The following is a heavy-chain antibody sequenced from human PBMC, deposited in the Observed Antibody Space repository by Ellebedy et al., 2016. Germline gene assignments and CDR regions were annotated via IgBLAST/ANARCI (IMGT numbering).Heavy chain of an antibody. V-gene: IGHV4-59*13. D-gene: IGHD5-18*01. CDR2: IYYSGST. Sequence: SETLSLTXTVSGGSISSYYWSWIRQPPGKGLEWIGYIYYSGSTNYNPSLKSRVTISVDTSKNQFSLKLSSVTAADTAVYYCARDFSSYGPKDYYYGMDVWGQGTTVTVSS. J-gene: IGHJ6*02. CDR1: GGSISSYY. CDR3: ARDFSSYGPKDYYYGMDV.